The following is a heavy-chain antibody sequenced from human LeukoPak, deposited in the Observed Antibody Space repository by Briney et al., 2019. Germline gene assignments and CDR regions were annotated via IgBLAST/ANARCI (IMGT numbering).Heavy chain of an antibody. CDR3: ARDGVAGTHYMDV. J-gene: IGHJ6*03. V-gene: IGHV4-61*01. Sequence: PSETLSLTCTVSSGSISTSNYYWSWIRQPPGKGLEWIGYIYYSGSTNYNPSLKSRVAISVDTSKNQFSLKLSSVTAADTAVYYCARDGVAGTHYMDVWGKGTTVTVSS. D-gene: IGHD6-19*01. CDR1: SGSISTSNYY. CDR2: IYYSGST.